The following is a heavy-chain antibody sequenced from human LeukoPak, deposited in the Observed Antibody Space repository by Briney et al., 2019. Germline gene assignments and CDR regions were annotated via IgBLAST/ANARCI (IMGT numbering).Heavy chain of an antibody. D-gene: IGHD3-22*01. CDR3: ATWAGGDSSGYYPLDY. V-gene: IGHV4-34*01. J-gene: IGHJ4*02. CDR2: INHSGST. CDR1: GGSFSGYY. Sequence: SETLSLTCAVYGGSFSGYYWNWIRQSPGKGLEWIGEINHSGSTNYNPSLKSRVTMSVDTSKNQFSLKLSSVTAADTAVYYCATWAGGDSSGYYPLDYWGQGTLVAVSS.